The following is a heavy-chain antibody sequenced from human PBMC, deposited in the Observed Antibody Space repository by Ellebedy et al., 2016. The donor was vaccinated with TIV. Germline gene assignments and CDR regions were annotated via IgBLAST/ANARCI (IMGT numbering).Heavy chain of an antibody. Sequence: GGSLRLXCAASGFAFSDHSLNWVRQAPGKGLEWVSYITGDSSIISYADSVKGRFTISRDNAKNSLYLQMNSLKDEDTAVYYCASGYSGGWYGIDYWGQGTLVTVSS. CDR1: GFAFSDHS. CDR2: ITGDSSII. D-gene: IGHD6-19*01. J-gene: IGHJ4*02. CDR3: ASGYSGGWYGIDY. V-gene: IGHV3-48*02.